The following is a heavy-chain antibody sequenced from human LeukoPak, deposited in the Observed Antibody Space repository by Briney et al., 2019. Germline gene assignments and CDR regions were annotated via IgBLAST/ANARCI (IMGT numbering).Heavy chain of an antibody. CDR1: GLTFSDYH. Sequence: GGSLRLSCAASGLTFSDYHMSWIRQAPGKGLEWVSHISDNGRTKYYANSVQGRFTVSRDNAKNSLYLQMNSLRAEDTAVYYCARGTHYPRVDYWGQGTLVTVSS. CDR2: ISDNGRTK. D-gene: IGHD2-15*01. J-gene: IGHJ4*02. CDR3: ARGTHYPRVDY. V-gene: IGHV3-11*04.